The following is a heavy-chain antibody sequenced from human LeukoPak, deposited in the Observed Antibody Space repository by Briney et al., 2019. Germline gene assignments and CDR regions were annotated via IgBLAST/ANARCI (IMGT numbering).Heavy chain of an antibody. D-gene: IGHD3-22*01. Sequence: PSETLSLPCTVSGGSISSGSYYWTWIRQPAGRGLEWIGRIYTIGSTNYNPSLTSRVTISVDTSKNQFSLKLSSVTAADTAVYYCARVGSGYYPVEDWGQGTLVTVSS. V-gene: IGHV4-61*02. CDR2: IYTIGST. J-gene: IGHJ4*02. CDR1: GGSISSGSYY. CDR3: ARVGSGYYPVED.